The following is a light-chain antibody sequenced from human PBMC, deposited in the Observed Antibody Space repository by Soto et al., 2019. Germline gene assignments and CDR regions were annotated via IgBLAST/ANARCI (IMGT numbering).Light chain of an antibody. J-gene: IGKJ3*01. Sequence: EIVLTQSPATLSLSPGERATLSCRASQSVSSYLAWYQQKPGQAPRLLIYDASNRATGIPARFSGSGSGTDFPLTISSLEPADVAVYYCQQRSNWPPNTFGPGTKVDIK. V-gene: IGKV3-11*01. CDR3: QQRSNWPPNT. CDR1: QSVSSY. CDR2: DAS.